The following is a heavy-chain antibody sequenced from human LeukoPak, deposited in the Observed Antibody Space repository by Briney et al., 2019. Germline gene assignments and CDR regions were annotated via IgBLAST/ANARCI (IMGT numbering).Heavy chain of an antibody. CDR1: GGTFSSYA. J-gene: IGHJ4*02. CDR2: IIPILGIA. V-gene: IGHV1-69*04. CDR3: ARAAIKYDILTGYYSDNFDY. D-gene: IGHD3-9*01. Sequence: SVKVSCKASGGTFSSYAISWVRQAPGQGLEWMGRIIPILGIANYAQKFQGRVTITADKSTSTAYMELSRLRSDDTAVYYCARAAIKYDILTGYYSDNFDYWGQGTLVTVSS.